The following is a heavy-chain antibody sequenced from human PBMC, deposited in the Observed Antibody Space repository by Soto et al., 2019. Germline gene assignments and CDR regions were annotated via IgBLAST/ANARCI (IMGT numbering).Heavy chain of an antibody. CDR1: GFTFSSYS. Sequence: EVQVVESGGGLVKPGGSLRLSCAASGFTFSSYSMNWVRQAPGKGLEWVSSISSSSSYIYYADSVKGRFTISRDNAKNSLYLQMNSLRAEDTAVYYCARDRAYYDILTGYPADYYGMDVWGQGTTVTVSS. D-gene: IGHD3-9*01. J-gene: IGHJ6*02. CDR3: ARDRAYYDILTGYPADYYGMDV. CDR2: ISSSSSYI. V-gene: IGHV3-21*01.